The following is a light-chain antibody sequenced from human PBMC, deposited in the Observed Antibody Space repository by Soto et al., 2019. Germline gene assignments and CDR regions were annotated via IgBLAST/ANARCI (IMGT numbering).Light chain of an antibody. CDR1: QSVSSSY. Sequence: EIVLTQSPGTLSLSPGERATLSCRASQSVSSSYLAWYQQNPGQAPRLLIYGASSRATGTPDRFSGSGSVTDFTLTISRLEPEDFAVYYCQQYGSPFTFGPGTKVDIK. V-gene: IGKV3-20*01. CDR3: QQYGSPFT. J-gene: IGKJ3*01. CDR2: GAS.